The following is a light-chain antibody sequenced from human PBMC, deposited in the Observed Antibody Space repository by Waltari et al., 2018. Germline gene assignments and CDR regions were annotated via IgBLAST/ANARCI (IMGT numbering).Light chain of an antibody. CDR3: QQYYSTPQT. CDR2: WAS. V-gene: IGKV4-1*01. CDR1: QSVLYSSNNKNY. J-gene: IGKJ1*01. Sequence: DIVMTQSPDSLAVSLGERANINCKSSQSVLYSSNNKNYLAWYQQTPGQPPKLLIYWASTRESGVPDRFSGSGSGTDFTLTISSLQAEDVAVYYCQQYYSTPQTFGQGTKVEIK.